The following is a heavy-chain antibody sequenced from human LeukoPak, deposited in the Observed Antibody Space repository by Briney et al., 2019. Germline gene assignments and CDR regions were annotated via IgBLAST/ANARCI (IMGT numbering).Heavy chain of an antibody. CDR2: FDPEDGET. CDR1: GYTLTGLP. Sequence: ASVKVSCKVSGYTLTGLPMYWVRQAPGKGLEWVGGFDPEDGETIYAQKFQGRVTMTEDTSTDTAFMELSSLRSEDTGVYYCATDGLGALTISGHVFDIWGQGTMVTVSS. V-gene: IGHV1-24*01. D-gene: IGHD3-10*01. CDR3: ATDGLGALTISGHVFDI. J-gene: IGHJ3*02.